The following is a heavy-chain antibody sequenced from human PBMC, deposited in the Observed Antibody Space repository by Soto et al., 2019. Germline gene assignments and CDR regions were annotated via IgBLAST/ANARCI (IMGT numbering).Heavy chain of an antibody. D-gene: IGHD3-3*01. CDR2: MNPNSDNT. Sequence: SVKVSCKASGGTFSSYAINWVRQATGQGLEWMGWMNPNSDNTGYAQKFQGRVTMTRNTSISTAYMELSSLRSEDTALYYCARGSAAYDFWSGYYGSYYYGMDVWGQGTTVTVSS. V-gene: IGHV1-8*02. CDR3: ARGSAAYDFWSGYYGSYYYGMDV. CDR1: GGTFSSYA. J-gene: IGHJ6*02.